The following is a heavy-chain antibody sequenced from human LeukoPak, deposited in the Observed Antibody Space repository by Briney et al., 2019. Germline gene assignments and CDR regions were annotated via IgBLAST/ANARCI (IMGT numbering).Heavy chain of an antibody. Sequence: GGSLRLSCAASGFIFSSFAMSWVRRAPGKGLEWVSVISGSGVSTYYADSVKGRFTISRDNSKNSLDLQMNSLRAEDTAIYYCAKYNWNDGYFYYGLDVWGPGTTVTVSS. CDR1: GFIFSSFA. V-gene: IGHV3-23*01. CDR3: AKYNWNDGYFYYGLDV. CDR2: ISGSGVST. J-gene: IGHJ6*02. D-gene: IGHD1-1*01.